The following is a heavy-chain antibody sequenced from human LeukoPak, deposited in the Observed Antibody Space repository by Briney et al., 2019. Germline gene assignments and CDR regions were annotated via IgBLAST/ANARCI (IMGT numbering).Heavy chain of an antibody. CDR1: GFTFSSYE. J-gene: IGHJ4*02. V-gene: IGHV3-48*03. CDR2: ISSSGTTI. CDR3: ARGPMVRGVIIRRSKSGYFDY. Sequence: GGSLGLSCAASGFTFSSYEMNWVRQAPGKGLEWVSYISSSGTTIYYADSVKGRFTISRDNAKNSPYLQMNSLRAEDTAVYYCARGPMVRGVIIRRSKSGYFDYWGQGTLVTVSS. D-gene: IGHD3-10*01.